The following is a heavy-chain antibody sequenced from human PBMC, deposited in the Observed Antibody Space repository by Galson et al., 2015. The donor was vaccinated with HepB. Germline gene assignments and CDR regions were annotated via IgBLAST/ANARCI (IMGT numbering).Heavy chain of an antibody. CDR1: GFTFSSYA. CDR2: ISSNGGST. CDR3: VKAVYYYDSSGYYTPGGEYFDY. Sequence: SLRLSCAASGFTFSSYAMHWVRQAPGKGLEYVSAISSNGGSTYYADSVKGRFTISRDNSKNTLYLQMSSLRAEDTAVYYCVKAVYYYDSSGYYTPGGEYFDYWGQGTLVTVSS. V-gene: IGHV3-64D*06. D-gene: IGHD3-22*01. J-gene: IGHJ4*02.